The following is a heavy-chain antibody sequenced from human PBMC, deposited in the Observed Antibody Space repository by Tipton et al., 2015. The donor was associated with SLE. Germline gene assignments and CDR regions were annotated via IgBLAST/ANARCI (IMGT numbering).Heavy chain of an antibody. Sequence: QLVQSGAEVKKPGASVRVSCKASGYTFTTYGISWVRQAPGQGLEWMGWISTYNGNTNYAQKLQGRVTMTSDTSTSTAYMELRSLRPDDTAIYYCARVRVDTAMGVFDSWGQASLVTASS. CDR1: GYTFTTYG. CDR2: ISTYNGNT. D-gene: IGHD5-18*01. J-gene: IGHJ4*02. V-gene: IGHV1-18*01. CDR3: ARVRVDTAMGVFDS.